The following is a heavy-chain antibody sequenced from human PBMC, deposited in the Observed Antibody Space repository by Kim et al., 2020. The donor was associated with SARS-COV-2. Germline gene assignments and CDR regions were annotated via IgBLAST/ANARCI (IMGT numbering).Heavy chain of an antibody. J-gene: IGHJ6*02. CDR2: INTNTGNP. Sequence: ASVKVSCKASGYTFTSYAMNWVRQAPGQGLEWMGWINTNTGNPTYAQGFTGRFVFSLDTSVSTAYLQISSLKAEDTAVYYCARGEFDFDYYGMDVWGQGTTVTVSS. CDR3: ARGEFDFDYYGMDV. D-gene: IGHD3-3*01. V-gene: IGHV7-4-1*02. CDR1: GYTFTSYA.